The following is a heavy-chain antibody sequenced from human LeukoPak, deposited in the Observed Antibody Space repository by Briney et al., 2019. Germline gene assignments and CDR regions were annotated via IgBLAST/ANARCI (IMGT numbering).Heavy chain of an antibody. Sequence: GGSLRLSCAASGFTFSSYGMHWVRQAPGKGLEWVAVISYDGSNKYYADSVKGRFTISRDNSKNTLFLQMNSLRAEDTAVYYCAKVGYCSGGGCHYYGMDVWGLGTTVTGSS. V-gene: IGHV3-30*18. CDR3: AKVGYCSGGGCHYYGMDV. CDR1: GFTFSSYG. D-gene: IGHD2-15*01. J-gene: IGHJ6*02. CDR2: ISYDGSNK.